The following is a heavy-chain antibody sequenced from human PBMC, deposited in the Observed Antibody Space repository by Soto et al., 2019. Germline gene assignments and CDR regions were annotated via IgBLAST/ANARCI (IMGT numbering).Heavy chain of an antibody. D-gene: IGHD2-15*01. Sequence: ASVKLSCKVSGYTLTGFSMHWVRQAPGKGLEWMGGFDPEDGETIYALKLQGRVTMTEDTSTDTAYMELSSLRSEDTAVYYCATGYCSGGSCPVSMDVWGKGTTVTVSS. CDR3: ATGYCSGGSCPVSMDV. J-gene: IGHJ6*04. CDR2: FDPEDGET. V-gene: IGHV1-24*01. CDR1: GYTLTGFS.